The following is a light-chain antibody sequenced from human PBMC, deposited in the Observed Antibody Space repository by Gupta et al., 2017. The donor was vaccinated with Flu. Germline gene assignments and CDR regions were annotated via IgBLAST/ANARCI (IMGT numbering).Light chain of an antibody. CDR3: QQYGSSPGYT. Sequence: EIVLKQSPGTLSLSPGERATLSCRASQSVSSSYLAWYQHKPGQAPSLLIYGASSSATGIPYRFSGSGSWTYFTLTISRLEPEDFAVYYCQQYGSSPGYTFGQGTKLEIK. CDR1: QSVSSSY. J-gene: IGKJ2*01. V-gene: IGKV3-20*01. CDR2: GAS.